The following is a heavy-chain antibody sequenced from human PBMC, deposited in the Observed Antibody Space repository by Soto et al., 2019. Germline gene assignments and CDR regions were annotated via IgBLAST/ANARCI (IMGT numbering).Heavy chain of an antibody. Sequence: WGSLRLSCAASGFLFRTYWIIFCRHSPFKCLEWVANIKEDGSEANYVDSVKGRFAVSRDKDTNSLYLQLNSLTPEDTAVYYCARSRRQWFGGTLSYYFDFWGQGTLVTVSS. CDR2: IKEDGSEA. J-gene: IGHJ4*02. CDR3: ARSRRQWFGGTLSYYFDF. CDR1: GFLFRTYW. D-gene: IGHD3-10*01. V-gene: IGHV3-7*01.